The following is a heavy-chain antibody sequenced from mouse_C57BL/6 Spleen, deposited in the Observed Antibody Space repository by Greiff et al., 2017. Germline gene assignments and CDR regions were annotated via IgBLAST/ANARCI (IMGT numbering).Heavy chain of an antibody. CDR1: GYTFTSYW. Sequence: QVQLQQPGAELVKPGASVKLSCKASGYTFTSYWMHWVKQRPGQGLEWIGMIHPNSGSTNYNEKFKSKATLTVDKSSSTAYMQISSLTSEDSAVYYCARLPRGFGVWGTGTTVTVSS. CDR3: ARLPRGFGV. V-gene: IGHV1-64*01. J-gene: IGHJ1*03. CDR2: IHPNSGST.